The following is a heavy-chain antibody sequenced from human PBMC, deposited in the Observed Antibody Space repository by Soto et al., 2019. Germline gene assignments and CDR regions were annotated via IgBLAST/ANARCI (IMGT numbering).Heavy chain of an antibody. V-gene: IGHV4-61*08. CDR3: ARAPVDTSMIYWFDP. D-gene: IGHD5-18*01. CDR2: IYYIGST. CDR1: GGSVTSGDFF. J-gene: IGHJ5*02. Sequence: SETLSLTCTVSGGSVTSGDFFWTWIRQPPGKGLEWIGHIYYIGSTNYSPSLNSRVTISLDTSKNQFSLRLNSVTTADTAVYFCARAPVDTSMIYWFDPWGQGTLVTVSS.